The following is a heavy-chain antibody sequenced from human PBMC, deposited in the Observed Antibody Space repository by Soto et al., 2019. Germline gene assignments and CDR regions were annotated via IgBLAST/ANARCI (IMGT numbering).Heavy chain of an antibody. D-gene: IGHD3-9*01. CDR1: GYTFTGYY. J-gene: IGHJ6*02. V-gene: IGHV1-2*04. Sequence: ASVKVSCKASGYTFTGYYMNWVRQAPGQGLEWMGWINPNSGGTNYAQKFQGWVTMTRDTSISTAYMELSRLRSDDTAVYYCARGGDGRYVDWLLHYDGRDFWGQGTLVTVSS. CDR2: INPNSGGT. CDR3: ARGGDGRYVDWLLHYDGRDF.